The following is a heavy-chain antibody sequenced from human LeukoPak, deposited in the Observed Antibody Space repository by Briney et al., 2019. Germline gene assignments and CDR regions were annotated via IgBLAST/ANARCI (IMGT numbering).Heavy chain of an antibody. CDR2: INHSGST. J-gene: IGHJ6*02. V-gene: IGHV4-34*01. D-gene: IGHD6-25*01. CDR3: ARGGYRSDGMDV. Sequence: KTSETLSLTCAVYGGSFSGYYWSWIRQPPGKGLEWIGEINHSGSTNYNPSLKSRVTISVDTSKNQFSLKLSSVTAADTAVYYCARGGYRSDGMDVWGQGTTVTVSS. CDR1: GGSFSGYY.